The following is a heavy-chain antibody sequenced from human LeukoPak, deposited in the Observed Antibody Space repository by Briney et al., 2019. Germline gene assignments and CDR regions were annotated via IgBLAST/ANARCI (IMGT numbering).Heavy chain of an antibody. D-gene: IGHD4-23*01. CDR1: GDSVSSGSSS. V-gene: IGHV6-1*01. CDR2: TYYTSKWTG. CDR3: VRRAKGNSYFDP. Sequence: SRTLSLTCAISGDSVSSGSSSWHWIRQSPPRGLEWLGRTYYTSKWTGDSALSVRSRIAITPDTSKNQFTLQLNSVTGDDTAVYYCVRRAKGNSYFDPWGQGTLVVVSS. J-gene: IGHJ5*02.